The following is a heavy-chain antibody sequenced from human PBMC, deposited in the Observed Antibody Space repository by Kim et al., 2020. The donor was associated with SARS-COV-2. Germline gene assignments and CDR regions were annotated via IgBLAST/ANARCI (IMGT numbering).Heavy chain of an antibody. D-gene: IGHD6-13*01. CDR1: GFTFSSYL. CDR3: ARWGIAAAGNYGMDV. Sequence: GGSLRLSCAASGFTFSSYLMSWVRQAPGKGPEWVANINKDGSGKYYVDSVKGRFTISRDNAKNSLYLQMNSLRAEDTAVYYCARWGIAAAGNYGMDVWGQGTTVTVSS. V-gene: IGHV3-7*03. J-gene: IGHJ6*02. CDR2: INKDGSGK.